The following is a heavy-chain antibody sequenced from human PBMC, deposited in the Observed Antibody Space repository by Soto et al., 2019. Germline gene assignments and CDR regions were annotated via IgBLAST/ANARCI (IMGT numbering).Heavy chain of an antibody. CDR1: GDSLTSYG. J-gene: IGHJ5*02. V-gene: IGHV1-18*01. Sequence: APVKVSCEACGDSLTSYGISWVRQAPGQGLEWMGWISAYNGNTNYAQKLQGRVTMTTDTSTSTAYMELRSLRSDDTAVYYCARTVDIVVVPAAIEIDPWGQGTLVTVSS. CDR2: ISAYNGNT. D-gene: IGHD2-2*01. CDR3: ARTVDIVVVPAAIEIDP.